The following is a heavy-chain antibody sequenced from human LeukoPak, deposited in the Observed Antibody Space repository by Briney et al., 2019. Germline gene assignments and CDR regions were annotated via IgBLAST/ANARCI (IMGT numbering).Heavy chain of an antibody. CDR1: GYTFTDYY. D-gene: IGHD2-8*01. J-gene: IGHJ4*01. V-gene: IGHV1-2*02. Sequence: EASLKLSCKASGYTFTDYYMHWVRQAPGQGLEWMGWIIPNSGGTNYAQKFQGRVTMTRDTSISTAYMELSRLKSDDTAVYYCARGRYAIGLEYGGQGTLATVPS. CDR2: IIPNSGGT. CDR3: ARGRYAIGLEY.